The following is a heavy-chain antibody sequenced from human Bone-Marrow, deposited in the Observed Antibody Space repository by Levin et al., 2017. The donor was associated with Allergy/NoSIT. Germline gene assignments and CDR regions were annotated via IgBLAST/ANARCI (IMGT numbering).Heavy chain of an antibody. Sequence: SVKVSCKASGGTFSSYAISWVRQAPGQGLEWMGGIIPIFGTANYAQKFQGRVTITADESTSTAYMGLSSLRSEDTAVYYCARDRAYCSSTSCYVRRYGMDVWGQGTTVTVSS. CDR3: ARDRAYCSSTSCYVRRYGMDV. J-gene: IGHJ6*02. CDR1: GGTFSSYA. CDR2: IIPIFGTA. D-gene: IGHD2-2*01. V-gene: IGHV1-69*13.